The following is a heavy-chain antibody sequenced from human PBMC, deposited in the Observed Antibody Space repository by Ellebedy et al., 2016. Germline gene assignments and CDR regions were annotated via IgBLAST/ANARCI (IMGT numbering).Heavy chain of an antibody. J-gene: IGHJ2*01. CDR2: IIPIFGTA. CDR3: ARDRSIAVATPNWYFDL. D-gene: IGHD6-19*01. V-gene: IGHV1-69*13. CDR1: GGTFSSYA. Sequence: ASVKVSCKASGGTFSSYAISWVRQAPGQGLEWMGGIIPIFGTADYAQKFQGRVTITADESTSTAYMELSSLRSEDTAVYYCARDRSIAVATPNWYFDLWGRGTLVTVSS.